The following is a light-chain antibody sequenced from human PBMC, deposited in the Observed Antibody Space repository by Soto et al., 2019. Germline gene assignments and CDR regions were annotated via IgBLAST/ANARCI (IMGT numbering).Light chain of an antibody. J-gene: IGKJ3*01. CDR2: LGS. CDR1: QSLLHSNGSNY. V-gene: IGKV2-28*01. Sequence: DIVMTQSPLSLPVTPGEPASISCMSSQSLLHSNGSNYLAWYVQMPGQSPQLLLYLGSDRASGGPDRFSGSGSGTESTLKSSRVEAEDVGEYDGMQGLSGCSFGPGTKVDIK. CDR3: MQGLSGCS.